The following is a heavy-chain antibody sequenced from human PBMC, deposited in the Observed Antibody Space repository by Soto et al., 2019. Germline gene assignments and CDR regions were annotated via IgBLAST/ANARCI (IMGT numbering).Heavy chain of an antibody. J-gene: IGHJ6*02. CDR2: IIPVLGVE. Sequence: SVKVSCKASGGSFTSLIITWVRQAPGQGLEWMGRIIPVLGVEYYAQKFQGRVTITADKSTTTAYMELTSLTSEDTAVYYCAKDLGLRYFDWSYTPTDYGMDVWGRG. CDR3: AKDLGLRYFDWSYTPTDYGMDV. D-gene: IGHD3-9*01. CDR1: GGSFTSLI. V-gene: IGHV1-69*04.